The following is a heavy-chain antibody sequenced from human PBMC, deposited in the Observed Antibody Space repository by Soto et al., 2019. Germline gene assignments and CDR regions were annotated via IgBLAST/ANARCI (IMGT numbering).Heavy chain of an antibody. CDR2: INPNSGGT. D-gene: IGHD6-13*01. V-gene: IGHV1-2*02. CDR1: GYTFTGYY. J-gene: IGHJ4*02. Sequence: GASVKVSCKASGYTFTGYYMHWVRQAPGQGLEWMGWINPNSGGTNYAQKFQGRVTITRDTSISTAYMELSRLRSDDTAVYYCASCIAAATVGFDYWGQGTLVTVSS. CDR3: ASCIAAATVGFDY.